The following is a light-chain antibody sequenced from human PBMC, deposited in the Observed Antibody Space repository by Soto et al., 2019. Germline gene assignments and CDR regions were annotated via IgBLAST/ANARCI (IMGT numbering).Light chain of an antibody. CDR2: GAS. CDR3: QQYNNWPPNT. V-gene: IGKV3-15*01. Sequence: EIVMTQSPATLSVSPGERATLSCRASQSVSSNLAWYQQKPSQAPRLLIYGASTRATGIPARFSGSGSGTEFTLTISRLQSEDFAVYYCQQYNNWPPNTFGQGTKLEIK. J-gene: IGKJ2*01. CDR1: QSVSSN.